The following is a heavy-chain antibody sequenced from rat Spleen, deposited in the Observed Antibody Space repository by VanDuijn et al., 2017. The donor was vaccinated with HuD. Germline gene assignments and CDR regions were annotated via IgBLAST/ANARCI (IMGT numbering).Heavy chain of an antibody. D-gene: IGHD4-3*01. Sequence: QVQLKESGLGLVQPSETLSLTCTVSGFSLTSYTVSWVRQPPGKGLEWMGVIWTGGTTAYNSLLKSRLSISRDTSKSQVFLKSSSLQTEDTATYYCARERYNSGSYFDYWGQGVMVTVSS. CDR2: IWTGGTT. CDR1: GFSLTSYT. CDR3: ARERYNSGSYFDY. J-gene: IGHJ2*01. V-gene: IGHV2-15*01.